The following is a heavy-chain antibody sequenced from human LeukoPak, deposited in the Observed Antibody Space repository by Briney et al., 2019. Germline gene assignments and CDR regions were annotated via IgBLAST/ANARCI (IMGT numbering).Heavy chain of an antibody. D-gene: IGHD3-10*01. V-gene: IGHV7-4-1*02. J-gene: IGHJ3*02. Sequence: ASVKVSCKASGYTFTSYAMNWVRQAPGQGLEWMGWINTNTGNPTYAQGFTGRFVFSLDTSVSTAYLQISSLKAEDTAVYYCARVGSYYGSGSITAFDIWGQGTMVTVSS. CDR3: ARVGSYYGSGSITAFDI. CDR2: INTNTGNP. CDR1: GYTFTSYA.